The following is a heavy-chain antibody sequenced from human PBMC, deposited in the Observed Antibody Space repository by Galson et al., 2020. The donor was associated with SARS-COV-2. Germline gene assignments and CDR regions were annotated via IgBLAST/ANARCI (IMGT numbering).Heavy chain of an antibody. Sequence: SETLSLTCTVSGGSISSYYWSWIRQPPGKGLEWIGYIYYSGSTNYNPSLKSRVTISVDTSKNQFSLKLSSVTAADTAVYYCARVLWFGELGDYYYMDVWGKGTTVTVSS. J-gene: IGHJ6*03. CDR2: IYYSGST. CDR1: GGSISSYY. D-gene: IGHD3-10*01. CDR3: ARVLWFGELGDYYYMDV. V-gene: IGHV4-59*08.